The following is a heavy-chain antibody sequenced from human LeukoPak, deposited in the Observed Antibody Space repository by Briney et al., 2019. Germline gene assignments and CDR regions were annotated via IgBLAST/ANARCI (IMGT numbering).Heavy chain of an antibody. CDR1: GFTFSSYG. J-gene: IGHJ4*02. CDR3: AKDLALLWFGELHY. CDR2: ISYDGSNK. Sequence: GGSLRLSCAASGFTFSSYGMHWVRQAPGKGLEWVAVISYDGSNKYYADSVKGRFTISRDNSKNTLYLQMNSLRAEDTAVYYCAKDLALLWFGELHYRGQGTLVTVSS. D-gene: IGHD3-10*01. V-gene: IGHV3-30*18.